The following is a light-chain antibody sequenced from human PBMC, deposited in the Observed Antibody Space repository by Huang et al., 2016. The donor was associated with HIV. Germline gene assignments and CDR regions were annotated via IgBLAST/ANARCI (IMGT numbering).Light chain of an antibody. CDR3: QQYYSKPLT. CDR2: WAS. J-gene: IGKJ4*01. V-gene: IGKV4-1*01. CDR1: QTISYNKNY. Sequence: DIVMTQSPDSLAVSLGERATINCKSSQTISYNKNYLAWYQQKPGQSPNLLIYWASTRESGVPDRFSGSGSGTDVTLTISSLQAEDVAVYYCQQYYSKPLTFGGGTKVEIK.